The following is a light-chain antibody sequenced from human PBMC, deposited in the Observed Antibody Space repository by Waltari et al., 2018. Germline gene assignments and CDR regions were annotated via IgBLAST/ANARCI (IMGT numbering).Light chain of an antibody. J-gene: IGKJ2*01. CDR2: AAS. V-gene: IGKV1-39*01. CDR3: QQTVTTPPEFT. CDR1: QNIRTY. Sequence: DIQMTQSPSSLSAPVGDTVTNSCRASQNIRTYLNWYQQKPGRAPRILIYAASSLHSGVPSRFSGSGSGTDFTLTISSLQPEDFATYYCQQTVTTPPEFTFGLGTKLQIK.